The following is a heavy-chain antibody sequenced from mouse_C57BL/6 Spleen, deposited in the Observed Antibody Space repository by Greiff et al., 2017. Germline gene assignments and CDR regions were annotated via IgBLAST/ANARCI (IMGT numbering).Heavy chain of an antibody. V-gene: IGHV1-69*01. CDR1: GYTFTSYW. J-gene: IGHJ1*03. CDR3: ARSITTVVAKYFDV. Sequence: QVQLQQPGAELVMPGASVKLSCKASGYTFTSYWMHWVKQSPGQGLEWIGEIDPSDSYTNYNQKFKGKSTLTVDKSSSTAYMQLIRLPSEDSAVYYCARSITTVVAKYFDVWGTGTTVTVSS. CDR2: IDPSDSYT. D-gene: IGHD1-1*01.